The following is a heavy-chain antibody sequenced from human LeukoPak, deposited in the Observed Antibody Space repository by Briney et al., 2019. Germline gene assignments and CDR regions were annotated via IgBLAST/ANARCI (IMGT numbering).Heavy chain of an antibody. Sequence: ASVKVSCKASGYTFTGYYMHWVRQAPGQGLEWMGWINPNSGGTNYAQKFQGRVTMTRDTSISTAYMELNRLRSDDTAVYYCAREYSSSWYRSAFDIWGQGTMVTVSS. CDR3: AREYSSSWYRSAFDI. J-gene: IGHJ3*02. CDR1: GYTFTGYY. D-gene: IGHD6-6*01. V-gene: IGHV1-2*02. CDR2: INPNSGGT.